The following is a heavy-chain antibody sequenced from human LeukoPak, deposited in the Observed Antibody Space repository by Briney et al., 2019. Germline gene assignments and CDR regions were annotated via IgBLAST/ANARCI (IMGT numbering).Heavy chain of an antibody. V-gene: IGHV4-59*12. D-gene: IGHD6-13*01. CDR1: GGSISSYY. J-gene: IGHJ4*02. CDR3: ARGPYSSLYYFDY. CDR2: IYHGGST. Sequence: PSETLSLTCTVSGGSISSYYWSWIRQPPGKGLEWIGYIYHGGSTYYNPSLKSRVTISVDRSKNQFPLKLSSVTAADTAVYYCARGPYSSLYYFDYWGQGTLVTVSS.